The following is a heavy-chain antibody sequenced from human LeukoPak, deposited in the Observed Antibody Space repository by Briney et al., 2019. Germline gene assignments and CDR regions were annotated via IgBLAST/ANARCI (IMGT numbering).Heavy chain of an antibody. J-gene: IGHJ6*02. CDR3: ARDQFIAALGMDV. CDR1: GGTFISYA. CDR2: IIPIFGTA. Sequence: GASVKVSCKASGGTFISYAISWVRQAPGQGLEWRGGIIPIFGTANYAQKFQGRVTITADESTSTAYMELSSLRSEDTAVYYCARDQFIAALGMDVWGQGTTVTVSS. V-gene: IGHV1-69*13. D-gene: IGHD6-6*01.